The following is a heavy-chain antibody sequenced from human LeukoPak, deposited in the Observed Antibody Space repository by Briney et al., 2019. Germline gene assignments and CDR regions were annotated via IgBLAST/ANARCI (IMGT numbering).Heavy chain of an antibody. D-gene: IGHD6-19*01. CDR3: ARTGITLAGQFDY. Sequence: ASVKVSCKASGYTFTSFGFTWVQQAPGQGLEWMGWISAYNGNTQYAQKLQGRITMTTDTSTSTAYMELRSLRSDDTAVYYCARTGITLAGQFDYWGQGTLVTVSS. J-gene: IGHJ4*02. V-gene: IGHV1-18*01. CDR1: GYTFTSFG. CDR2: ISAYNGNT.